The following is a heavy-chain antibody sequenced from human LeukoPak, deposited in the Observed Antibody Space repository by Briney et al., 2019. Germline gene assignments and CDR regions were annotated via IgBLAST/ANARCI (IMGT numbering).Heavy chain of an antibody. J-gene: IGHJ4*02. CDR1: GFTFTAYW. V-gene: IGHV3-74*01. CDR3: ARSHNYYDNSGYLY. D-gene: IGHD3-22*01. Sequence: GGSLRLSCAASGFTFTAYWMHWVRQTPGKGLVWVARANRDDSITDYADSVKGRFTISRDNAKNTLYLQMNSLSAEDSAVYYWARSHNYYDNSGYLYWGQGTLVTVSS. CDR2: ANRDDSIT.